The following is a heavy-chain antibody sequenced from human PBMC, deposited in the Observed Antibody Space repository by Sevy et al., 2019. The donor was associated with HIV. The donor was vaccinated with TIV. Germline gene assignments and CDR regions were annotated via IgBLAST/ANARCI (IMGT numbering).Heavy chain of an antibody. V-gene: IGHV4-4*07. J-gene: IGHJ6*02. D-gene: IGHD6-19*01. CDR2: IYTSGST. CDR1: GGSISSYY. Sequence: SETLSLTCTVSGGSISSYYWSWIRQPAGKGLEWIGRIYTSGSTNYNPSLKSRVTMSVDTSKNQFSRKLSSVTAADTAVYYCARDVGIAVAGTPGGMDVWGQGTTVTVSS. CDR3: ARDVGIAVAGTPGGMDV.